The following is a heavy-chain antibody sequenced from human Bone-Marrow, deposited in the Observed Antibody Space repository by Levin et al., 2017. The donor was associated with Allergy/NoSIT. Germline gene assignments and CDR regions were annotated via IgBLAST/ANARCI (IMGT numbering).Heavy chain of an antibody. CDR2: IVPIFGTA. D-gene: IGHD2-15*01. J-gene: IGHJ4*02. CDR1: GGTFSSYA. V-gene: IGHV1-69*06. CDR3: ASPQAPYCSGGSCYLGSFDY. Sequence: GASVKVSCKASGGTFSSYAISWVRQAPGQGLEWMGGIVPIFGTANYAQKFQGRVTITADKSTSTAYMELSSLRSEDTAVYYCASPQAPYCSGGSCYLGSFDYWGQGTLVTVSS.